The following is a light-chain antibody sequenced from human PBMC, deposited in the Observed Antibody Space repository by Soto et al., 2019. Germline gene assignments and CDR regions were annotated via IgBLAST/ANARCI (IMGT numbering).Light chain of an antibody. J-gene: IGKJ1*01. CDR3: QQSYNTPRT. CDR1: QSISSY. CDR2: GAS. V-gene: IGKV1-39*01. Sequence: DTQMTQYPSSLSAPVGDRVTITCRASQSISSYLNWYQQKPGQAPKLLIYGASSWDTGVPARFSGSGSGTDFTLTISSLQPEDFATYYCQQSYNTPRTFGQGTKVDIK.